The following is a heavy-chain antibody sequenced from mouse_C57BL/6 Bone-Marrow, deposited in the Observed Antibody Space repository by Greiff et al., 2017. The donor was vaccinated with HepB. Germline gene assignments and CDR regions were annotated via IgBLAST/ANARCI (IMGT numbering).Heavy chain of an antibody. Sequence: QVQLQQPGAELVKPGASVKLSCKASGYTFTSYWMQWVKQRPGQGLEWIGEIDPSDSYTNYNQKFKGKATLTVDTSSSTAYMQLSSLTSEDSAVYYCAREELYDAMDYGGQGTSVTVSS. V-gene: IGHV1-50*01. CDR3: AREELYDAMDY. J-gene: IGHJ4*01. CDR1: GYTFTSYW. CDR2: IDPSDSYT.